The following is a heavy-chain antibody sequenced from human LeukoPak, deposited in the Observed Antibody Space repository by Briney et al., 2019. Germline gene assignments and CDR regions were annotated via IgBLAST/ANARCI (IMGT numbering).Heavy chain of an antibody. CDR3: AGSTVTEYYFDY. CDR2: IYSGGST. J-gene: IGHJ4*02. D-gene: IGHD4-17*01. CDR1: GFTVSSNY. V-gene: IGHV3-53*01. Sequence: GGSLRLSCAASGFTVSSNYVSWVRQAPGKGLEWVSVIYSGGSTYYADSVKGRFTISRDNSKNTLYLQMNSLRAEDTAVYYCAGSTVTEYYFDYWGQGTLVTVSS.